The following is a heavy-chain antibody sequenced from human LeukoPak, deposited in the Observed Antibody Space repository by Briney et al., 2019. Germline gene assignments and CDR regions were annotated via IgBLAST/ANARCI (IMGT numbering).Heavy chain of an antibody. D-gene: IGHD2-8*02. Sequence: GASVKVSCKASGYTFTGYYMHWVRQAPGQGLEWMGWINPNSGDTNYAQKFQGRVTMTRDTSISTAYMELSRLRSDDTAVYYCARGVLHKSAFDIWGQGTMVTVSS. J-gene: IGHJ3*02. V-gene: IGHV1-2*02. CDR3: ARGVLHKSAFDI. CDR2: INPNSGDT. CDR1: GYTFTGYY.